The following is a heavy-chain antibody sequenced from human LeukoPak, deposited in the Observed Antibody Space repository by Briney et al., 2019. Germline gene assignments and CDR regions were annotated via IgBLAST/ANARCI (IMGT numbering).Heavy chain of an antibody. CDR2: IYYTGST. Sequence: SETLSLTCTVSGGSIPISTYYWSWIRQPPGKGLEWIGYIYYTGSTSYNPSLKSRVTMSLDASKNQFSLELNSVTPADTAVYYCARGGNYWPQWWFDPWGRGTLVSVSS. CDR3: ARGGNYWPQWWFDP. J-gene: IGHJ5*02. CDR1: GGSIPISTYY. D-gene: IGHD1-26*01. V-gene: IGHV4-61*01.